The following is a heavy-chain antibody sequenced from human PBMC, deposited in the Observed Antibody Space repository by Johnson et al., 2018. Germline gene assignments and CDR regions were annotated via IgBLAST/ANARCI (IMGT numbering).Heavy chain of an antibody. CDR1: GVTLSNCI. D-gene: IGHD2-2*01. V-gene: IGHV3-30-3*01. CDR3: AREACSSGRAGIFAS. J-gene: IGHJ3*02. Sequence: QVQLVQSGGGVVQPGTSLRLSCGVSGVTLSNCIMHWVRQAPGKGLEWVALISHDEIDKQYGDSAKDRFTISRDISKNTVYLQMNSLRDEDTAVYYCAREACSSGRAGIFASWGQGTMVTVSS. CDR2: ISHDEIDK.